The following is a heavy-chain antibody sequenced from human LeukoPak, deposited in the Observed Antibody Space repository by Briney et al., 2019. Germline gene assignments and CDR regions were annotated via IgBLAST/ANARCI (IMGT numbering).Heavy chain of an antibody. Sequence: GGPLRLSCAASGFTFSSYSMNWVRQAPGKGLEWVSSISRSSDYIYYADSVKGRFTISRDNAKNSLYLQMNSLRAEDTAVYYCARDESISSWSVDYWGQGTLVTVSS. V-gene: IGHV3-21*01. CDR1: GFTFSSYS. J-gene: IGHJ4*02. CDR3: ARDESISSWSVDY. CDR2: ISRSSDYI. D-gene: IGHD6-13*01.